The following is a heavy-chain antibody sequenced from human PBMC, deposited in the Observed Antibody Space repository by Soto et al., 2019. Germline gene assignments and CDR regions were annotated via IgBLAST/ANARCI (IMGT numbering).Heavy chain of an antibody. J-gene: IGHJ5*02. CDR3: ARGLNWNYVRWFDP. Sequence: SETLSLTCTVSGGSISSYYWSWIRQPPGEGLEWIGYIYYSGSTNYNPSLKSRVTISVDTSKNQFSLKLSSVTAADTAVYYCARGLNWNYVRWFDPWGQGTLVTVSS. V-gene: IGHV4-59*01. D-gene: IGHD1-7*01. CDR2: IYYSGST. CDR1: GGSISSYY.